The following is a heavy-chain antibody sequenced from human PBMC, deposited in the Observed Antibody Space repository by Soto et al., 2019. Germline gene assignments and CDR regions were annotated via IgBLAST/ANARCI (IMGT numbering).Heavy chain of an antibody. J-gene: IGHJ4*02. Sequence: GGSLRLSCAASGFTFSSYSMNWVRQAPGKGLEWVSYISSSSTIYYADSVKGRFTISRDNAKNSLYLQMNSLRDEDTAVYYCARAVAGDYWGQGTLVTVSS. CDR1: GFTFSSYS. V-gene: IGHV3-48*02. D-gene: IGHD6-19*01. CDR3: ARAVAGDY. CDR2: ISSSSTI.